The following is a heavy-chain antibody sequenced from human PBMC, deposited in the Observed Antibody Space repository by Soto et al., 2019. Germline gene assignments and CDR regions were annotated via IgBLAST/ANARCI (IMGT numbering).Heavy chain of an antibody. CDR1: GGTFSSYA. CDR2: IIPIFGTA. V-gene: IGHV1-69*12. J-gene: IGHJ4*02. D-gene: IGHD3-10*01. Sequence: QVQLVQSGAEVKKPGSSVKVSCKAAGGTFSSYAISCVRQSPGQGLEWMVGIIPIFGTADYAQKFQGRVTITADDSTITAYMEISSLISEDTAVYYCARNYYGSWSYYIDSWGQGTLVTVSS. CDR3: ARNYYGSWSYYIDS.